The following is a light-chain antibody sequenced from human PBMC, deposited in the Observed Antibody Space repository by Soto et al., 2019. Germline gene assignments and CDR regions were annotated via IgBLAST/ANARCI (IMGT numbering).Light chain of an antibody. V-gene: IGKV4-1*01. CDR1: QSVLYSSNNKNY. CDR3: QQYYRLRT. CDR2: WAS. Sequence: DIVMTQSPDSLAVSLGERATINCKSSQSVLYSSNNKNYLAWYQQKPGQPPKPLIYWASTRESGVPDRFSGSGSGTDFTLTISSLQAEDVAVYYCQQYYRLRTFGQGTKLEIK. J-gene: IGKJ2*01.